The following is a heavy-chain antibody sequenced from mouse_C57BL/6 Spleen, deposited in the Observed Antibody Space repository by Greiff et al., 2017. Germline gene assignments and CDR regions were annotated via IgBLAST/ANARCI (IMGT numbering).Heavy chain of an antibody. CDR2: IHPNSGST. D-gene: IGHD2-10*01. J-gene: IGHJ4*01. V-gene: IGHV1-64*01. CDR3: ARSLLSYYAMDV. Sequence: QVQLQQPGAELVKPGASVKLSCKASGYTFTSYWMHWVKQRPGQGLEWIGMIHPNSGSTNYNEKFKSKATLTVDKSSSTSYMQLSSLTSEDSAVYYCARSLLSYYAMDVWGQGTSVAVSS. CDR1: GYTFTSYW.